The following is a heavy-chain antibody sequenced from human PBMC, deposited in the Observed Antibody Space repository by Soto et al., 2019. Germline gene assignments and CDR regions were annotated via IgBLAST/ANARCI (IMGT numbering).Heavy chain of an antibody. CDR2: IYYRGNA. J-gene: IGHJ4*02. D-gene: IGHD3-3*01. V-gene: IGHV4-39*01. CDR3: ARLEGLATIAYYCAF. Sequence: QLQLQESGPGLVKPSETLSLTCSVSDDSINSDKYYWGWIRQPPGKGLEWIGSIYYRGNAYYNPSLQPRVTAALDKSKSQCSLKLNSVTAADSAVYFCARLEGLATIAYYCAFWGPGALVTVSS. CDR1: DDSINSDKYY.